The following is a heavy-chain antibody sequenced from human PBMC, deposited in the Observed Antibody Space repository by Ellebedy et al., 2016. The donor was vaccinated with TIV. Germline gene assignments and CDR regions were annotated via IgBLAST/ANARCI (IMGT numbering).Heavy chain of an antibody. CDR2: ITESGGNT. CDR3: ARDPVGVGPAFDV. J-gene: IGHJ3*01. D-gene: IGHD4-23*01. CDR1: GLTFSSHA. V-gene: IGHV3-23*01. Sequence: GESLKIPCAASGLTFSSHAMSWVRQAPGKGLEWVSSITESGGNTYYADSVKGRFTISRYNSKDTLYLQMNSLRAEDTAIYYCARDPVGVGPAFDVWGQGTMVTVSS.